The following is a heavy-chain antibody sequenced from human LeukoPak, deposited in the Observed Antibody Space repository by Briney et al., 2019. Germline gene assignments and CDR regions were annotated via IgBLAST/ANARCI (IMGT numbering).Heavy chain of an antibody. CDR1: GFTFTEYA. CDR2: IYSGGST. J-gene: IGHJ4*02. CDR3: AGVSFSSGWYRDY. V-gene: IGHV3-53*01. D-gene: IGHD6-19*01. Sequence: GGSLRLSCAASGFTFTEYAMSWVRQAPGKGLEWVSVIYSGGSTYYAASVKGRFSVSRDNSKNTVYLQMNSLRAEDTAVYYCAGVSFSSGWYRDYWGQGTLVTVSS.